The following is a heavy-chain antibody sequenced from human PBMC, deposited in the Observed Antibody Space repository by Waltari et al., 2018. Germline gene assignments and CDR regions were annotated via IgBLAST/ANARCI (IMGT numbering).Heavy chain of an antibody. V-gene: IGHV4-39*07. D-gene: IGHD6-6*01. CDR2: IYYSGST. CDR3: ARVSELYSSSRWFDP. Sequence: QLQLQESGPGLVKPSETLSLTCTVSGGSISSSSYYWGWIRQPPGKGLEWIGSIYYSGSTYYNPSLKSRVTISVDTSKNQFSLKLSSVTAADTAVYYCARVSELYSSSRWFDPWGQGTLVTVSS. J-gene: IGHJ5*02. CDR1: GGSISSSSYY.